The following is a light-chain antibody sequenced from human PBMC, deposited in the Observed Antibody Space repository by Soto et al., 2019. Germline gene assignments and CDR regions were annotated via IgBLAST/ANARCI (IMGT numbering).Light chain of an antibody. V-gene: IGKV1-8*01. Sequence: IRMTQSPSSFSASTGDRVTITCRASQGISSYLAWYQQKPGKAPKLLIYAASTLQSGVPSRFSGSGSGTDFTLTISCLQSEDFATYYCQQYYSYPFGQGTKLEIK. J-gene: IGKJ2*01. CDR3: QQYYSYP. CDR2: AAS. CDR1: QGISSY.